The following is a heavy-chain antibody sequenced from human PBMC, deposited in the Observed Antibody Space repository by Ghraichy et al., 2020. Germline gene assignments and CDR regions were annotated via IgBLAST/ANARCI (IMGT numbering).Heavy chain of an antibody. CDR2: ISSSSGTI. CDR1: GFIFSDYS. Sequence: GESLNISCAASGFIFSDYSMNWVRQAPGKGLELVSYISSSSGTIYYGDSVKGRFTISKDNAKNSLYLRMNSLRDADTAVYYCAREKQSIIRGLLPTNFDFWGMGTLVTVSS. J-gene: IGHJ4*02. V-gene: IGHV3-48*02. CDR3: AREKQSIIRGLLPTNFDF. D-gene: IGHD3-10*01.